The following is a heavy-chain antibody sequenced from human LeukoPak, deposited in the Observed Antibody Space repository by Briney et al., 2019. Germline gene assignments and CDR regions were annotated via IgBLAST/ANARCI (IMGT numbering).Heavy chain of an antibody. J-gene: IGHJ2*01. V-gene: IGHV3-7*01. CDR1: GFSFSTYW. Sequence: PGGSLRLSCAASGFSFSTYWMTWVRQAPGKGLEWVANIKQDGSEKYYVDSVKGRFTSSRDNAKNSLYLQMNRLRAEDTAVYYCARGYWNFGLWGRGTQVTVSS. CDR2: IKQDGSEK. CDR3: ARGYWNFGL.